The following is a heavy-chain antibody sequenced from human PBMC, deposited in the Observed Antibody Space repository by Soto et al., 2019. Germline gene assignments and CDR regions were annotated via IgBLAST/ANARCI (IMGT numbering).Heavy chain of an antibody. CDR2: ISYDGSNK. D-gene: IGHD3-22*01. V-gene: IGHV3-30-3*01. CDR3: ARDSYWYYYDSSGYLFDY. J-gene: IGHJ4*02. Sequence: GGSLRLSCAASGFTFSSYAMHWVRQAPGKGLEWVAVISYDGSNKYYADSVKGRFTISRDNSKNTLYLQMNSLRAEDTAVYYCARDSYWYYYDSSGYLFDYWGQGTLVTVSS. CDR1: GFTFSSYA.